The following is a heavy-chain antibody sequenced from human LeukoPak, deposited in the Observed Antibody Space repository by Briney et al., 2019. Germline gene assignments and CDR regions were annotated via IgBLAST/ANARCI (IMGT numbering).Heavy chain of an antibody. CDR2: ISSSSSSYI. D-gene: IGHD4-17*01. J-gene: IGHJ3*02. Sequence: GGSLRLSCAASGFTFSSYSMNWVRQAPGKGLEWVSSISSSSSSYIYYADSVKGRFTISRDNAKNSLYLQMNSLRAEDTAVYYCAREGDDYGDYFNDAFDIWGQGTMVTVSS. CDR1: GFTFSSYS. CDR3: AREGDDYGDYFNDAFDI. V-gene: IGHV3-21*01.